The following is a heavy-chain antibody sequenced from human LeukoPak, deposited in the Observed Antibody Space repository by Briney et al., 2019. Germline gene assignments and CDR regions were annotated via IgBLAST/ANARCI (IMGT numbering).Heavy chain of an antibody. CDR2: ISSSSSYI. Sequence: GGSLRLSCVASGFTFSSYSMNWVRQAPGKGLEWVSSISSSSSYIYYADSVKGRFTISRDNAKNSLYLQMNSLRAEDTAVYYCESEVSQLLRHFAYWGQGTLVTVSS. J-gene: IGHJ4*02. D-gene: IGHD2-2*01. CDR1: GFTFSSYS. CDR3: ESEVSQLLRHFAY. V-gene: IGHV3-21*01.